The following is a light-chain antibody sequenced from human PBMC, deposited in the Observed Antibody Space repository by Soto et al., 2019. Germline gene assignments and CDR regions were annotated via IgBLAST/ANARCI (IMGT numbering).Light chain of an antibody. CDR2: EGT. CDR1: SSDVGSYNV. V-gene: IGLV2-23*01. Sequence: QSALTQPASVSGSPGQSITISCTGTSSDVGSYNVVSWYQQRPGKAPKLIIYEGTKRPSGVSNRFSGSKSGNTASLTISGLQAEDETDYYCCSYAGSSTYVFGTGTKLTVL. J-gene: IGLJ1*01. CDR3: CSYAGSSTYV.